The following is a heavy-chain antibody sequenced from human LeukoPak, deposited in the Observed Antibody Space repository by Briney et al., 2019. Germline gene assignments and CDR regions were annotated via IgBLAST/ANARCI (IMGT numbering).Heavy chain of an antibody. CDR3: ARGILGRYSSSWYLPGWFDP. V-gene: IGHV1-46*01. D-gene: IGHD6-13*01. CDR2: IYPRDGST. CDR1: GYTFTSNY. Sequence: GASVKVSCKASGYTFTSNYIHWVRQAPGQGLEWMGMIYPRDGSTSYAQKFQGRVTVTRDTSTSTVHMELSGLRSEDTAVYYCARGILGRYSSSWYLPGWFDPWGQGTLVTVSS. J-gene: IGHJ5*02.